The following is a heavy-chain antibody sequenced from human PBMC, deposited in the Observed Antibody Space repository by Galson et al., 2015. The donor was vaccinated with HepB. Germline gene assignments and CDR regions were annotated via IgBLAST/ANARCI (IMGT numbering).Heavy chain of an antibody. V-gene: IGHV3-74*01. CDR2: TNTDGSKI. Sequence: SLRLSCAASGFTFSSYWMHWVRQAPGKGLLWVAGTNTDGSKINYADSVKGRFTISRDNAKNMLHLQMDSLRAEDTAVYYCARSNHQDDYWGQGTLVTVSS. CDR1: GFTFSSYW. CDR3: ARSNHQDDY. J-gene: IGHJ4*02. D-gene: IGHD2-8*01.